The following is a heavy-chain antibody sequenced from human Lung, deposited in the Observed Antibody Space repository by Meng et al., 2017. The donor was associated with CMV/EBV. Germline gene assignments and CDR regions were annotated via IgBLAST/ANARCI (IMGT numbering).Heavy chain of an antibody. D-gene: IGHD1-26*01. CDR3: ASGAGDY. Sequence: GESLKISCKGSGYSFSTYWIAWVRQMPGKGLEWMGVIHPSDSDTTYSPSFEGQVTISADKSISTVYLHWSYLKASDTGMYYCASGAGDYWGQGTLVTVSS. CDR2: IHPSDSDT. J-gene: IGHJ4*02. V-gene: IGHV5-51*01. CDR1: GYSFSTYW.